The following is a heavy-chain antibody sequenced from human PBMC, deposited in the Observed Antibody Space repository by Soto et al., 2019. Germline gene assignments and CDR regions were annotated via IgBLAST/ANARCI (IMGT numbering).Heavy chain of an antibody. CDR3: AKGKILGYCSGGSCPVWFDP. J-gene: IGHJ5*02. CDR1: GFTFSSYA. CDR2: ISGSGGST. V-gene: IGHV3-23*01. D-gene: IGHD2-15*01. Sequence: VGSLRLSCAASGFTFSSYAMSWVRQAPGKGLEWVSAISGSGGSTYYADSVKGRFTISRDNSKNTLYLQMNSLRAEDTAVYYCAKGKILGYCSGGSCPVWFDPWGQGTLVTVSS.